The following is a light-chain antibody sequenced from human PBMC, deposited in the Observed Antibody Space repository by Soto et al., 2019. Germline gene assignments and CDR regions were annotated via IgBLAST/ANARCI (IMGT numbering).Light chain of an antibody. Sequence: EIVLTQSPATLSLSPGERVTLTCRASQSVSSYLAWYQQKPGQAPRLLIYDASKRATGIPPRFSGRGSGTDFTLTISSLEPEDLAVYYCQQRSDWPVTFGPGTTVDFK. J-gene: IGKJ3*01. V-gene: IGKV3-11*01. CDR2: DAS. CDR1: QSVSSY. CDR3: QQRSDWPVT.